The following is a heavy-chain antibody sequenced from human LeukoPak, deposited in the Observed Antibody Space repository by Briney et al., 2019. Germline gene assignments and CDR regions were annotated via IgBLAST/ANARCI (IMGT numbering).Heavy chain of an antibody. D-gene: IGHD1-26*01. Sequence: ASVKVSCKASGYTFTSYDINWVRRATGQGLEWMGWMNPNSGNTGYAQKFQGRVTITRNTSISTAYMELSSLRSEDTAVYYCARASGVYYYYYYMDVWGKGTTVTVSS. V-gene: IGHV1-8*03. CDR2: MNPNSGNT. CDR1: GYTFTSYD. J-gene: IGHJ6*03. CDR3: ARASGVYYYYYYMDV.